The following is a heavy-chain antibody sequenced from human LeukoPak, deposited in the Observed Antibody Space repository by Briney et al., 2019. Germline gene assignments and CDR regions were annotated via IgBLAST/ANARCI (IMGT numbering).Heavy chain of an antibody. D-gene: IGHD1-1*01. CDR3: ARDATTLTRGAFDI. CDR2: IYYSGST. Sequence: SETLSLTCAVSGGSISSYYWSWIRQPPGKGLEWIGYIYYSGSTNYNPSLKSRVTISVDTSKNQFSLKLSSVTAADTAVYYCARDATTLTRGAFDIWGQGTMVTVSS. J-gene: IGHJ3*02. V-gene: IGHV4-59*01. CDR1: GGSISSYY.